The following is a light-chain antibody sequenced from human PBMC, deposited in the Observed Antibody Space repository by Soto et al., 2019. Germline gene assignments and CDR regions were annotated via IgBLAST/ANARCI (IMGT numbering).Light chain of an antibody. CDR2: WAS. V-gene: IGKV4-1*01. CDR1: QSVLYSSNNKNY. CDR3: QQYLSTPAYP. J-gene: IGKJ2*01. Sequence: DIVMTQSPDSLAVSLGVRATINCKSSQSVLYSSNNKNYLAWYQQRPGQPPKLLIYWASTRESGVPDRFSGSGSGTDFTLTISSLQAEDVAVYFCQQYLSTPAYPFGQGTKLEIK.